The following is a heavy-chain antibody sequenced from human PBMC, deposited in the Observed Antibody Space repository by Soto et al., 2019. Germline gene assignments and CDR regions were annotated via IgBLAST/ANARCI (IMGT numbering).Heavy chain of an antibody. Sequence: PSETLSLTCAVYGGSFSGYYWSWIRQPPGKGLEWIGEINHSGSTNYNPSLKSRVTISVDTSKNQFSLKLSSVTAADTAVYYCAREVPRYYYGSGRRNWSDPWGQGTLVTVSS. J-gene: IGHJ5*02. CDR2: INHSGST. CDR1: GGSFSGYY. V-gene: IGHV4-34*01. CDR3: AREVPRYYYGSGRRNWSDP. D-gene: IGHD3-10*01.